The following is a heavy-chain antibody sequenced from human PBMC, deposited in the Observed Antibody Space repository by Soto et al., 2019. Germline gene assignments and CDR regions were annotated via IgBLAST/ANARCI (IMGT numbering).Heavy chain of an antibody. CDR1: GYTFTGYY. V-gene: IGHV1-2*04. Sequence: GASVKVSCKASGYTFTGYYMHWVRQAPGQGLEWMGWINPNSGATNYAQKFQGWVTMTRDTSISTAYMELSRLRSDDTAVYYCAFATAFSSDAFDIWGQGTMVTFSS. CDR3: AFATAFSSDAFDI. J-gene: IGHJ3*02. CDR2: INPNSGAT. D-gene: IGHD4-4*01.